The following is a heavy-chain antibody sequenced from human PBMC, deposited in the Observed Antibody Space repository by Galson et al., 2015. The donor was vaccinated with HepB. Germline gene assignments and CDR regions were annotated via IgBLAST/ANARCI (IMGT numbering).Heavy chain of an antibody. D-gene: IGHD4-11*01. Sequence: ETLSLTCAVSGGSVTTYYWSWIRQPPGKGLEWVGYFYYTGSSNYNPSLQNRVTMSMDTSTNQFSLNLTSVTAADTAVYFCARSFPYSDYIDYWGQGILVTVS. CDR2: FYYTGSS. V-gene: IGHV4-59*02. CDR1: GGSVTTYY. CDR3: ARSFPYSDYIDY. J-gene: IGHJ4*02.